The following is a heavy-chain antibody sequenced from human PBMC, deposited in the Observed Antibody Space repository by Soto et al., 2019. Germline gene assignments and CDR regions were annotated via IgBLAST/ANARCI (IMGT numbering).Heavy chain of an antibody. J-gene: IGHJ4*02. CDR3: ARVQGGGYCSSTNCYYDY. CDR1: GGSLSIYY. D-gene: IGHD2-2*01. V-gene: IGHV4-59*01. CDR2: IYYSGST. Sequence: MSLTCNVSGGSLSIYYWRWIRQPPGKGLEWIGYIYYSGSTNYNPSLESRVTISSDTSKNQFSLKLTSVTAADTAVYYCARVQGGGYCSSTNCYYDYWGQGTLVTVSS.